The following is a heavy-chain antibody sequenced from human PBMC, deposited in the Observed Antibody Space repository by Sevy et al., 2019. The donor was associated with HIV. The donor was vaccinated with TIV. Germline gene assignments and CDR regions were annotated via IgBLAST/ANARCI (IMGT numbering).Heavy chain of an antibody. CDR2: ISNSGTYI. D-gene: IGHD5-18*01. J-gene: IGHJ3*02. CDR3: ARYEEDTTLVNAFDI. V-gene: IGHV3-21*01. CDR1: GFTFSNYI. Sequence: GGSLRLSCAASGFTFSNYIINWVRQAPGKGLEWVSSISNSGTYIYDADSVKGRFTISRDNAKNSLYLQMNSLRAEDTAVYYCARYEEDTTLVNAFDIWGQRTMVTVSS.